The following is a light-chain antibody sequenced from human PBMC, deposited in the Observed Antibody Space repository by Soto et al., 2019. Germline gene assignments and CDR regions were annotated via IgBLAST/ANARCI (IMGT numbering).Light chain of an antibody. CDR1: QSSNNW. J-gene: IGKJ4*01. CDR3: HEVISYPLT. Sequence: DIQMTQSPSTLSASVGDRVTITCRASQSSNNWLAWYQQKPGRVPKVLIFDASVLESEVPSRFSGSGSGTEFTLTISKLQPDEFVTDYGHEVISYPLTFGVGTKVEIK. CDR2: DAS. V-gene: IGKV1-5*01.